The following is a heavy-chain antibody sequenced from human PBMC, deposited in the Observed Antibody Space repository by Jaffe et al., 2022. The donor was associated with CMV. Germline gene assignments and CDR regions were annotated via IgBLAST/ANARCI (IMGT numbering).Heavy chain of an antibody. CDR2: IYPGDSDT. CDR3: ARSETRNYYDSSGFPFDY. D-gene: IGHD3-22*01. Sequence: EVQLVQSGAEVKKPGESLKISCKGSGYSFTSYWIGWVRQMPGKGLEWMGIIYPGDSDTRYSPSFQGQVTISADKSISTAYLQWSSLKASDTAMYYCARSETRNYYDSSGFPFDYWGQGTLVTVSS. V-gene: IGHV5-51*01. CDR1: GYSFTSYW. J-gene: IGHJ4*02.